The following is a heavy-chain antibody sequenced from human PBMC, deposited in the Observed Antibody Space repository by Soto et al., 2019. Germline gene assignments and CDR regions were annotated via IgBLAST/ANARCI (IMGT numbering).Heavy chain of an antibody. CDR1: GGSISSYY. V-gene: IGHV4-59*01. Sequence: SETLSLTCTVSGGSISSYYWSWIRQPPGKGLEWIGYIYYSGSTNYSPSLKSRATISLDTSKKQFSLTLSSVTAADTAVYYCARGPCSSTSCWYSYYMDVWGKGTTVTVSS. J-gene: IGHJ6*03. CDR2: IYYSGST. CDR3: ARGPCSSTSCWYSYYMDV. D-gene: IGHD2-2*01.